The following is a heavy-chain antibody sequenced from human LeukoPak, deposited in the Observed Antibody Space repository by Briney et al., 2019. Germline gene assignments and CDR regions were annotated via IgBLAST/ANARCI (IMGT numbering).Heavy chain of an antibody. CDR1: GFTFDDYG. CDR3: AKDPTYSGYGGLDV. V-gene: IGHV3-30*02. Sequence: GGSLRLSCSASGFTFDDYGMSWVRQAPGKGLEWVTYIRFDGSNIYYAEAVKGRFTISRDNSKNTLFLQMNRLRADDTAVYYCAKDPTYSGYGGLDVWGKGTTVTISS. J-gene: IGHJ6*04. CDR2: IRFDGSNI. D-gene: IGHD5-12*01.